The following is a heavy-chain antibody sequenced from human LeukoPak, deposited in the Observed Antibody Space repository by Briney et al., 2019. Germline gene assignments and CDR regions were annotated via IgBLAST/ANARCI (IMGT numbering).Heavy chain of an antibody. CDR2: ISGSGGST. V-gene: IGHV3-23*01. Sequence: PGGSLRLSCAASGFTFSSYAMSWVRQAPGKGLEWVSAISGSGGSTYYADSVKGRFTISRDNSKNTLYLQMNSLRAEDTAVYYCAKRHDFWSGYYFVAAPDVWGQGTTVTASS. J-gene: IGHJ6*02. CDR3: AKRHDFWSGYYFVAAPDV. D-gene: IGHD3-3*01. CDR1: GFTFSSYA.